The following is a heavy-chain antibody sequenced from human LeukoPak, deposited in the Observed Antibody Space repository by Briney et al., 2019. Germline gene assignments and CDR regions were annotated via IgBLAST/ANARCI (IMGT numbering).Heavy chain of an antibody. Sequence: GGSLRLSCEASGVTFSRYAMSWVRQAPGKGLEWVSVISGSGGVIHYADSVKGRFTISRDNAKNSLYLQMNSLRAEDTAVYYCATGRGILTRYYSPPIDYWGQGTLVTVSS. CDR1: GVTFSRYA. CDR2: ISGSGGVI. D-gene: IGHD3-9*01. CDR3: ATGRGILTRYYSPPIDY. V-gene: IGHV3-21*01. J-gene: IGHJ4*02.